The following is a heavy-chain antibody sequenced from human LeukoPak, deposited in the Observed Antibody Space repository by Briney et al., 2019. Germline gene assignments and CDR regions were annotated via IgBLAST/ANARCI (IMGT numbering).Heavy chain of an antibody. V-gene: IGHV1-18*04. D-gene: IGHD1-14*01. Sequence: EASVKVSCKASGYTFTAYYIHWVRQAPGQGLEWMGWVSGHNGDTNYAQKVQGRVTMTTDTSTSTAYMELRSLRSDDTAVYYCARRAGALNPFDYWGQGTLVTVSS. CDR2: VSGHNGDT. J-gene: IGHJ4*02. CDR3: ARRAGALNPFDY. CDR1: GYTFTAYY.